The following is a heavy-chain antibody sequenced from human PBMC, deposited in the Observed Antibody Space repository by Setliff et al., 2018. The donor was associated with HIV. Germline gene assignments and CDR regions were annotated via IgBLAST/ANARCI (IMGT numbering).Heavy chain of an antibody. CDR3: ARSQETSVAATEI. CDR2: IYIRGGTT. V-gene: IGHV4-61*09. CDR1: GASISDGTYY. J-gene: IGHJ3*02. Sequence: SQTLSLTCAVSGASISDGTYYWSWIRQPAGKGLEWIGHIYIRGGTTNYSPSLKSRATISLDTSKNQFSLSLSSVTASDTALYYCARSQETSVAATEIWGQGTMVT.